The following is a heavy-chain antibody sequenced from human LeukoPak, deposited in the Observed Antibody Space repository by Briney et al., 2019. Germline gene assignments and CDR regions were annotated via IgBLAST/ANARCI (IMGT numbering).Heavy chain of an antibody. CDR1: GFTFSSYW. J-gene: IGHJ6*02. V-gene: IGHV3-7*01. CDR2: IKQDGSEK. CDR3: ARRSSSSWYYYYGMDV. D-gene: IGHD6-13*01. Sequence: GGSLRLSCAASGFTFSSYWMSWVRQAPGKGLEWVANIKQDGSEKYYVDSVKGRFTISRDNAKNSLYLQMNSLRAEDTAVYYCARRSSSSWYYYYGMDVWGQGTTATVSS.